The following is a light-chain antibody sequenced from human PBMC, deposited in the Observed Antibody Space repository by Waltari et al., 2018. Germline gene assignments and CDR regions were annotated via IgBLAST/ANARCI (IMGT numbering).Light chain of an antibody. Sequence: QSALTQEASVSGTVGQKVTLSCTGDSYNVGKYAVGWYQQSAHGAPKTVLFGHSLPPGIPDRFSGSKSGTTASLTISGLQPEDEADYYCSTWDSTLSAVVFGGGTKVTVL. J-gene: IGLJ2*01. CDR1: SYNVGKYA. V-gene: IGLV1-36*01. CDR2: GH. CDR3: STWDSTLSAVV.